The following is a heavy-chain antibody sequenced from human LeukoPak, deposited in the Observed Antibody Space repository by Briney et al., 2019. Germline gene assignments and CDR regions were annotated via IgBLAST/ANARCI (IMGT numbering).Heavy chain of an antibody. CDR3: GGGAGWKIDC. Sequence: GGSLRLSCVASGATFRSYWTNWVRQAPGKGLEWVANIKEDGSEKHYVDSVRGRFTVSRDNAKNSLYLQMNSLRAEDTAVYYCGGGAGWKIDCWGQGTLVTVSS. CDR1: GATFRSYW. CDR2: IKEDGSEK. D-gene: IGHD6-19*01. V-gene: IGHV3-7*04. J-gene: IGHJ4*02.